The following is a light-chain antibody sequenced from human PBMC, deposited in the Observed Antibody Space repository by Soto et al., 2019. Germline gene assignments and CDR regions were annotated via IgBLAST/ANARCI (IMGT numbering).Light chain of an antibody. J-gene: IGKJ4*01. V-gene: IGKV1-12*01. CDR3: QQANSFPLT. Sequence: DIQMTQSPSSVSASVGDRVTITCRASQGISSRLAWYQQKPGKAPNLLIYAASNLQIGVPSRFTGSGSETDFTLTIGSLQPEDFATYYCQQANSFPLTFGGRTKVEIK. CDR1: QGISSR. CDR2: AAS.